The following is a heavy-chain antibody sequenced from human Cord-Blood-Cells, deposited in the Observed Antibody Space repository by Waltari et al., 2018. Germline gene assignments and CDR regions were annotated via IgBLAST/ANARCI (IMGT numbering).Heavy chain of an antibody. CDR3: ARAKSIAARQRYAFDI. V-gene: IGHV4-4*07. Sequence: QVQLQESGPGLVKPSETLSLTCTVSGGSISSYYWRWIRQPAGKGLEWIGRIYTSGSTNYNPSLKSRVTMSVDTSKNQFSLKLSSVTAADTAVYYCARAKSIAARQRYAFDIWGQGTMVTVSS. D-gene: IGHD6-6*01. J-gene: IGHJ3*02. CDR2: IYTSGST. CDR1: GGSISSYY.